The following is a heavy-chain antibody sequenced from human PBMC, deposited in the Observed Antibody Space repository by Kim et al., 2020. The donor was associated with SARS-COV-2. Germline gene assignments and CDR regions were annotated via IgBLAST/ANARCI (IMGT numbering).Heavy chain of an antibody. CDR1: GFTFSSYA. Sequence: GGSLRLSCAASGFTFSSYAMSWVRQAPGKGLEWVSAISGSGGSTYYADSVKGRFTISRDNSKNTLYLQMNSLRAEDTAVYYCAKCRRSSWYICAEYFQHWGQGTLVTVSS. J-gene: IGHJ1*01. CDR3: AKCRRSSWYICAEYFQH. CDR2: ISGSGGST. V-gene: IGHV3-23*01. D-gene: IGHD6-13*01.